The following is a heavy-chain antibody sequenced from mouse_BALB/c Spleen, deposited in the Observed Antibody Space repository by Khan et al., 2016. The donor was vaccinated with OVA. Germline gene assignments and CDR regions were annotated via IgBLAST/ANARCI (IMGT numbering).Heavy chain of an antibody. V-gene: IGHV1-9*01. Sequence: VQLQESGVELMKPGASVKISCKATAYTFRSSWIEWVKQRPGHGLEWIGEILPGTGTTNYSERFKGKATFTVDTSSNTAYMQLSSLTSEDSAVYYCARWGPYGNYGAYWGQGTLVTVSA. J-gene: IGHJ3*01. CDR1: AYTFRSSW. D-gene: IGHD2-1*01. CDR2: ILPGTGTT. CDR3: ARWGPYGNYGAY.